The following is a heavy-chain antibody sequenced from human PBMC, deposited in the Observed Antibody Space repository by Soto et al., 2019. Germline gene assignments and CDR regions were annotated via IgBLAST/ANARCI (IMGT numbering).Heavy chain of an antibody. CDR3: ASQYYDFSSGASDF. Sequence: QVQLQESGPGLVKPSQTLSLTCTVSGGSISSDDYYWSWIRQPPGKGLEWIGDIHDTATTSYSPSLKSRLTLSVATPKNPFSLTLRSVTAADTAVYFCASQYYDFSSGASDFWGQGILVTVSS. V-gene: IGHV4-30-4*01. CDR1: GGSISSDDYY. D-gene: IGHD3-3*01. CDR2: IHDTATT. J-gene: IGHJ4*02.